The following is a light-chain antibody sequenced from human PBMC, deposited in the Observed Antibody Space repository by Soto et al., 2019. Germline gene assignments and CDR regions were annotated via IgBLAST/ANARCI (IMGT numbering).Light chain of an antibody. CDR2: ASS. V-gene: IGKV1-9*01. CDR1: QGISSY. Sequence: DIQLTQSPSFLSASVGDRVTISCPASQGISSYLAWYPQTPGKAPKLLIYASSTLQSGVPSRFSGSCSRTEFTPTIGSPQPEVLATYYCQQHNTFPVTCRQGTRL. J-gene: IGKJ5*01. CDR3: QQHNTFPVT.